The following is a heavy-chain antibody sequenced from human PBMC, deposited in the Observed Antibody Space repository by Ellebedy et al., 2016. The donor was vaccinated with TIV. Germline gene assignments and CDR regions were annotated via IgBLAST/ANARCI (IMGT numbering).Heavy chain of an antibody. V-gene: IGHV3-9*01. CDR2: ISWNSGSI. CDR3: AKDDAFDI. Sequence: GGSLRLXXAASGFIFDDYTMHWVRQAPGKGLEWVSGISWNSGSIGYADSVKGRFTISRDNAKNSLYLQMNSLRAEDTALYYCAKDDAFDIWGQGTMVTVSS. CDR1: GFIFDDYT. J-gene: IGHJ3*02.